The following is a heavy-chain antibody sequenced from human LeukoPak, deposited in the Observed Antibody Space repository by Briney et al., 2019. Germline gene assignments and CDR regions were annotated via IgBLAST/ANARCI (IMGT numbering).Heavy chain of an antibody. Sequence: GRSLRLSCAASGFTFSSYAMHWVRQAPGKGLEWVAVISYDGSNKYYADSVKGRFTISRDNSKNTLYLQMNSLRAEDTAAYYCARGFVDIVATTEHGNWFDPWGQGTLVTVSS. D-gene: IGHD5-12*01. CDR2: ISYDGSNK. V-gene: IGHV3-30-3*01. CDR1: GFTFSSYA. CDR3: ARGFVDIVATTEHGNWFDP. J-gene: IGHJ5*02.